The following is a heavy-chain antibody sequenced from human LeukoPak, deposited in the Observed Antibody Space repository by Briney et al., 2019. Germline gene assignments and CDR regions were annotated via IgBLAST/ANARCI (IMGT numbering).Heavy chain of an antibody. D-gene: IGHD6-13*01. V-gene: IGHV1-69*13. CDR3: ARSRYSSSWYVDY. J-gene: IGHJ4*02. CDR1: GGTFCSCA. Sequence: SVKLSCKASGGTFCSCAISCVRQAPGQGLEWMGGIIPIFGTANYAQEFQGRVTITADESTSTAYMELSSLRSEDTAVYYCARSRYSSSWYVDYWGQGTLVTVSS. CDR2: IIPIFGTA.